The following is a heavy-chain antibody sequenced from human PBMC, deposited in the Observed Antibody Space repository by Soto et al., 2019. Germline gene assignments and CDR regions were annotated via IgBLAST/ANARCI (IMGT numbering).Heavy chain of an antibody. V-gene: IGHV3-15*01. D-gene: IGHD2-2*01. Sequence: EVHLVESGGGLVKAGGSLRLSCAASGFTFSNAWMSWVRQAPGKGLEWIGRIKTNSDGGTVDYASPVKGRFTISRDDSKSMLYLDLNSLKTEDTGVYFCATVYCATTSCYAPLDYWGKGTLVTVSS. CDR1: GFTFSNAW. CDR2: IKTNSDGGTV. J-gene: IGHJ4*02. CDR3: ATVYCATTSCYAPLDY.